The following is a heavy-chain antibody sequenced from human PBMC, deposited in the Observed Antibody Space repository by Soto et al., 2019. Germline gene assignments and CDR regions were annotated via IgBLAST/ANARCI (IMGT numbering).Heavy chain of an antibody. J-gene: IGHJ4*02. CDR2: ISYDGSNK. Sequence: GGSLRLSCAASGFTFSSYAMHWVRQAPGKGLEWVAVISYDGSNKYYADSVKGRFTISRDNSKNTLYLQMNSLRAEDTAVYYCARDSGGSRSMLNYWGQGTLVTVSS. CDR1: GFTFSSYA. V-gene: IGHV3-30-3*01. D-gene: IGHD3-10*02. CDR3: ARDSGGSRSMLNY.